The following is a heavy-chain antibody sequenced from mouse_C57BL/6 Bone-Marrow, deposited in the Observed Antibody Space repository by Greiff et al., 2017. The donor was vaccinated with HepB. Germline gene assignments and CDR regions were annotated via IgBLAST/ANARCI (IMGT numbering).Heavy chain of an antibody. V-gene: IGHV1-50*01. CDR2: IDPSDSYT. CDR3: ARGHYYYGSSYVAWFAY. J-gene: IGHJ3*01. CDR1: GYTFTGYW. Sequence: VQLQQSGAELMKPGASVKLSCKATGYTFTGYWIEWVKQRPGHGLEWIGEIDPSDSYTNYNQKFKGKATLTVDTSSSTAYMQLSSLTSEDSAVYYCARGHYYYGSSYVAWFAYWGQGTLVTVSA. D-gene: IGHD1-1*01.